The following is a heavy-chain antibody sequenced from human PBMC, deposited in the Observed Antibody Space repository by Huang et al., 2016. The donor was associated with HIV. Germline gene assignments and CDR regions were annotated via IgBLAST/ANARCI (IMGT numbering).Heavy chain of an antibody. CDR1: GFTFSIYA. J-gene: IGHJ4*02. V-gene: IGHV3-23*01. D-gene: IGHD4-17*01. Sequence: EVQLLESGGDLVKPGGSLRISCAASGFTFSIYAMTWVRQAPGKGLEWGCTISGGDGNTYYADSVKGRFTISRDNSKNTLYLQIHSLGAEDTAIYYCAKGRTTVAKAFDYWGQGTLVTVSS. CDR2: ISGGDGNT. CDR3: AKGRTTVAKAFDY.